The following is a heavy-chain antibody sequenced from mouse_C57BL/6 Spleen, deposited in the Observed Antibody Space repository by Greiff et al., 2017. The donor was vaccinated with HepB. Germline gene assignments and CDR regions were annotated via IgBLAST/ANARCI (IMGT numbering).Heavy chain of an antibody. CDR1: GLNIKDSY. V-gene: IGHV14-3*02. CDR3: ARMARK. CDR2: IGTPNGNT. Sequence: EVQLQQSGAELVKSGATVKLSCAASGLNIKDSYMYWLRQSPEQGLEWIGTIGTPNGNTKYALKVQGQATITADTAYNTAYLQLSSLTSEDTAVYYCARMARKWCQGTTLTVSS. J-gene: IGHJ2*01.